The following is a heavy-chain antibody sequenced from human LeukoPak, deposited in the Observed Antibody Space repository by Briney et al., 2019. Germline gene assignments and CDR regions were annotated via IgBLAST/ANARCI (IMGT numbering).Heavy chain of an antibody. CDR2: FSSSGSY. Sequence: SELMSLTCTVSGGSISNYYWSWIRQPAGKGLEWIGRFSSSGSYNYNPSLKSRVTMSVDTSKNQFSVRLSSVTAADTAVYYCARLFPATGTPYYSIMDVWGQGTTVTVSS. CDR3: ARLFPATGTPYYSIMDV. D-gene: IGHD6-13*01. V-gene: IGHV4-4*07. J-gene: IGHJ6*02. CDR1: GGSISNYY.